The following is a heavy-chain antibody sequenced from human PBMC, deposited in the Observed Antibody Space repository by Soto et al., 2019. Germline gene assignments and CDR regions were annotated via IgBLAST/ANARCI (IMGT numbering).Heavy chain of an antibody. V-gene: IGHV4-34*01. J-gene: IGHJ5*02. D-gene: IGHD3-3*01. Sequence: SETMSLTCAVDGGSFSGYYWSWIRQPPGKGLEWIGEINHSGSTNYNPSLKSRVTISVDTSKNQFSLKLSSVTAEDTAVYYCARDRSGPHDWSHYAFDPWGQGALVTVSS. CDR1: GGSFSGYY. CDR3: ARDRSGPHDWSHYAFDP. CDR2: INHSGST.